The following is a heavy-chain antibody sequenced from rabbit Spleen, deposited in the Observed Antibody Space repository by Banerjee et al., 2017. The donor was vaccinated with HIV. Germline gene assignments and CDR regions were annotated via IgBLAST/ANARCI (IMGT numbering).Heavy chain of an antibody. CDR3: TRDFDL. CDR1: GFTTSTNG. V-gene: IGHV1S40*01. CDR2: PYNGGGSI. Sequence: QSLEESGGDLVKPGASLTLTCKASGFTTSTNGICWVRQAPGKGLEWIACPYNGGGSISYASWAKGRFTVSKASSTTVTLQMTSLTAADTATYFCTRDFDLWGPGTLVTVS. J-gene: IGHJ4*01.